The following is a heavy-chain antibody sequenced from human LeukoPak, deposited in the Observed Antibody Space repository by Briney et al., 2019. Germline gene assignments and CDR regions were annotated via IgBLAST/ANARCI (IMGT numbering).Heavy chain of an antibody. CDR2: IYPGYSDT. Sequence: GEALKISCKGSGYSFTSYWIGWVRQMPGKGLGWRGIIYPGYSDTRYSPSFQGQVTISADKSISTAYLQWSSMKASDTAMYYCARLMGDDSSGYYLDAFDIWGQGTVVTVSS. J-gene: IGHJ3*02. V-gene: IGHV5-51*01. D-gene: IGHD3-22*01. CDR3: ARLMGDDSSGYYLDAFDI. CDR1: GYSFTSYW.